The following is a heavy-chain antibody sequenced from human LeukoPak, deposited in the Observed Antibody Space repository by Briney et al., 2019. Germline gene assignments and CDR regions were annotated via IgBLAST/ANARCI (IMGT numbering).Heavy chain of an antibody. CDR2: IYYSGST. D-gene: IGHD6-13*01. J-gene: IGHJ4*02. CDR3: ARGDGAAGRVFDY. V-gene: IGHV4-59*01. Sequence: SETLSLTCTVSGGSISSYYWSWIRQPPGKGLEWIGYIYYSGSTNYNPSLKSRVTISVDTSKNQFSLKLSSVTAADTAVYYCARGDGAAGRVFDYWGQGTLVNIPS. CDR1: GGSISSYY.